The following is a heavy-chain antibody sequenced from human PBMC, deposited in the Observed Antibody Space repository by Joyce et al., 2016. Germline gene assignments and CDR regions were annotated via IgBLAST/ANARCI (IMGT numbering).Heavy chain of an antibody. CDR3: ARVPGFH. V-gene: IGHV3-53*01. Sequence: EVQLVESGVGLIQPGGSLRLSCAASGFTVSNNYMSWVRQAPGKGLEWVSFIYSGGNTYYADAVKSRFTISRDKNTLYLQMNGLRVEDTAVYYCARVPGFHWGQGTLVTVSS. CDR1: GFTVSNNY. J-gene: IGHJ4*02. CDR2: IYSGGNT.